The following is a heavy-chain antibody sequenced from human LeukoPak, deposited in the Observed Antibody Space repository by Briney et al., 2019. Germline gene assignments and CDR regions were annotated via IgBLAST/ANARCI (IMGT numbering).Heavy chain of an antibody. CDR3: APVLLWFGELAHY. V-gene: IGHV1-24*01. CDR2: LDPEDGET. J-gene: IGHJ4*02. D-gene: IGHD3-10*01. CDR1: GYTLTELS. Sequence: ASVKVSCKVTGYTLTELSMHWVRQAPGKGLEWMGGLDPEDGETIYAQKFQGRVTMTEDTSTDTAYMELSSLRSEDTAVYYCAPVLLWFGELAHYWGQGTLVTVSS.